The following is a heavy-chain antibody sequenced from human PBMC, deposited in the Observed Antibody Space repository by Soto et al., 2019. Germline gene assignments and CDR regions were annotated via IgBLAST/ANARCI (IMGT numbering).Heavy chain of an antibody. D-gene: IGHD3-22*01. J-gene: IGHJ6*02. CDR3: ASWGYYDSSGYYYVNYYYGMDV. V-gene: IGHV1-46*01. Sequence: QVQLVQSGAEVKKPGASVKVSCKASGYTFTSYYMHWVRQAPGQGLEWMGIINPSGGSTSYAQKFQGRVTMTRETSTSTVYMELSSLRSEDTAVYYCASWGYYDSSGYYYVNYYYGMDVWGQGTTVTVSS. CDR2: INPSGGST. CDR1: GYTFTSYY.